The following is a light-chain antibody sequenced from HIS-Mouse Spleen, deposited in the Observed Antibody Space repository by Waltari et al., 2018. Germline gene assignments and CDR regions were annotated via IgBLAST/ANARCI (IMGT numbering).Light chain of an antibody. CDR3: SSYTSSSTLWV. CDR2: EVS. V-gene: IGLV2-14*01. CDR1: SSDVGGYTY. J-gene: IGLJ3*02. Sequence: QSALTQPASVSGSPGQSITISCTGTSSDVGGYTYVSWYQQHPGKAPKLMIYEVSNRPSGVSNRVSGSKSGNTASLTISGLQAEDEADYYCSSYTSSSTLWVFGGGTKLTVL.